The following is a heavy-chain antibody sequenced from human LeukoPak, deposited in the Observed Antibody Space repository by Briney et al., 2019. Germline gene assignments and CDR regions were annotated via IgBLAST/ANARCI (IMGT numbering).Heavy chain of an antibody. CDR3: AREMVVPYGMDV. J-gene: IGHJ6*02. D-gene: IGHD2-2*01. V-gene: IGHV4-4*07. CDR2: IYTSGST. Sequence: PSETLSLTCTVSGGSMNNYYWNWIRQPAGKGLEWIGRIYTSGSTNYNPSLKSRVTMSVDTSKNQFSLKLSSVTAADTAVYYCAREMVVPYGMDVWGQGTTVTVSS. CDR1: GGSMNNYY.